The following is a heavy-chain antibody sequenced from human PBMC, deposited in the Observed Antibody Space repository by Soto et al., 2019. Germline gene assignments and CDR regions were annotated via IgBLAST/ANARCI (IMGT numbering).Heavy chain of an antibody. CDR3: AKVGSGWYYFDY. D-gene: IGHD6-19*01. J-gene: IGHJ4*02. CDR2: MSGSGAST. Sequence: QPGGSLRLSCAASGFTFSNYPMSWVRQAPGKGLEWVSGMSGSGASTYYADPVKGRFTISRDNSKNTLYLQMNSLSGEDTAIYYFAKVGSGWYYFDYWGQGSMVTVAS. CDR1: GFTFSNYP. V-gene: IGHV3-23*01.